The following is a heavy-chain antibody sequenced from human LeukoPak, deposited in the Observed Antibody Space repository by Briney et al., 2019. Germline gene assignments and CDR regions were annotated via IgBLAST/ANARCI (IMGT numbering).Heavy chain of an antibody. CDR2: MNPNSGNT. Sequence: ASVEVSCKASGYTFTSYDINWVRQATGQGLEWMGWMNPNSGNTGYAQKFQGRVTMTRNTSISTAYMELSSLRSEDTAVYYCARGFGYSYGRTPFDYWGQGTLVTVSS. J-gene: IGHJ4*02. CDR3: ARGFGYSYGRTPFDY. V-gene: IGHV1-8*01. D-gene: IGHD5-18*01. CDR1: GYTFTSYD.